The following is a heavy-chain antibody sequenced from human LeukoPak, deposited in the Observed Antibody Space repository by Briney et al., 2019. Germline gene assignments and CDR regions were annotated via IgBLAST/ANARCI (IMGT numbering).Heavy chain of an antibody. CDR3: ARAGYYGSDPDY. V-gene: IGHV3-11*06. Sequence: PGGSLRLSCAASRFTLSDYYMSWIRQAPGKGLEWVSYISSSSSYTNYADSVKGRFTISRDNAKNSLYLQMNSLRAEDTAVYYCARAGYYGSDPDYWGQGTLVTVSS. CDR2: ISSSSSYT. J-gene: IGHJ4*02. CDR1: RFTLSDYY. D-gene: IGHD3-10*01.